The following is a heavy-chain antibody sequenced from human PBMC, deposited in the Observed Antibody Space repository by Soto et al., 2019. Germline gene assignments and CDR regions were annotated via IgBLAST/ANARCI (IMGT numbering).Heavy chain of an antibody. CDR2: ISSSSSYI. Sequence: EVQLVESGGGLVKPGGSLRLSCAASGFTFSSYSMNWVRQAPGKGLEWVSSISSSSSYIYYADSVKGRFTISRDNAKNSLYLQMNSLRAEDTAVYYCARVKNSGYDSEEDYWGQGTLVTVSS. CDR3: ARVKNSGYDSEEDY. V-gene: IGHV3-21*01. CDR1: GFTFSSYS. D-gene: IGHD5-12*01. J-gene: IGHJ4*02.